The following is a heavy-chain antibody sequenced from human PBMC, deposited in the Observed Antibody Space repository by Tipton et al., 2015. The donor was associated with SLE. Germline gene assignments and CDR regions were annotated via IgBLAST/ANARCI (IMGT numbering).Heavy chain of an antibody. CDR1: GASISSGGYY. Sequence: TLSLTCTVSGASISSGGYYWSWTRQPAGKGLEWIGYIYTTGSTNYNPSFKSQVTISVDTSKNQFSLKLSSVTAADTAVYYCASPITLVRGVTKDYWGQGTLFNVSS. CDR3: ASPITLVRGVTKDY. CDR2: IYTTGST. V-gene: IGHV4-61*09. D-gene: IGHD3-10*01. J-gene: IGHJ4*02.